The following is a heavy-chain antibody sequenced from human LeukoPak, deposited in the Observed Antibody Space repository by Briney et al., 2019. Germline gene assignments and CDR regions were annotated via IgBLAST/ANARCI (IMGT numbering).Heavy chain of an antibody. D-gene: IGHD3-22*01. J-gene: IGHJ4*02. CDR1: GLTFSSYP. CDR3: AREGNSGYYPY. CDR2: ISYDGSEK. V-gene: IGHV3-30-3*01. Sequence: PGRSLRLSCAASGLTFSSYPMHWVRQAPGKGLEWVAVISYDGSEKHYADPVKGRFTISRDNSKNTLYLQMSSLRAEDTAMYYCAREGNSGYYPYWGQGILVTVPS.